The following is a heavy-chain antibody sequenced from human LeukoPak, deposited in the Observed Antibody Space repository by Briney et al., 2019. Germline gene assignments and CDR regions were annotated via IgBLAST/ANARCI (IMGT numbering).Heavy chain of an antibody. CDR1: GYTFTSYY. D-gene: IGHD3-3*01. V-gene: IGHV1-46*01. J-gene: IGHJ4*02. CDR3: AGPIFGVVMNPFDY. Sequence: GASVKVSCKASGYTFTSYYMHWVRQAPGQGLEWMGIINPSGGTTTYAQRFQGRVTMTRDTSTSTVYMELNSLRAEDTAVYYCAGPIFGVVMNPFDYWGQGTLVTVSS. CDR2: INPSGGTT.